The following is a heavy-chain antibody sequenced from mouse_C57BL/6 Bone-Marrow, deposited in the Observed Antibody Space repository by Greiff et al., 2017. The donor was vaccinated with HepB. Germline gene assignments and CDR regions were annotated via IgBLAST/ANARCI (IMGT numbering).Heavy chain of an antibody. V-gene: IGHV2-2*01. CDR3: ARLTYDYDGAY. Sequence: VQLVESGPGLVQPSQSLSITCTVSGFSLTSYGVHWVRQSPGKGLEWLGVIWSGGSTDYNAAFISRLSISKDNSKSQVFFKMNSLQADDTAIYYCARLTYDYDGAYWGQGTLVTVSA. CDR2: IWSGGST. D-gene: IGHD2-4*01. CDR1: GFSLTSYG. J-gene: IGHJ3*01.